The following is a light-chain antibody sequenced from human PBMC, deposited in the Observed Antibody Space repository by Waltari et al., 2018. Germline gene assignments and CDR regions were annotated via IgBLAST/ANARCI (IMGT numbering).Light chain of an antibody. V-gene: IGLV2-23*02. CDR1: SSDVGTYKR. Sequence: QSALTQPASVSGSPGQSITISCTGTSSDVGTYKRVSWYQQHPGKAPKLRIYAVSKRPSGVSDRFSGSKSGDMASLTISGLQPEDEAEYFCSSYAGSSKGVFGGGTKVTVL. CDR3: SSYAGSSKGV. CDR2: AVS. J-gene: IGLJ2*01.